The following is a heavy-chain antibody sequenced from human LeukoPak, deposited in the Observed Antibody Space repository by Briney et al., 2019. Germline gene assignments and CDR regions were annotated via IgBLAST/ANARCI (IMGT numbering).Heavy chain of an antibody. D-gene: IGHD1-26*01. Sequence: GSSVKVSCXASGGTFSNYAISWVRQALGQGLEWMGRIIPIFGTANYAQKFQGRVTITTDESTSTAYMELSSLRSEDTAVYYCARDRIVGARPNGAFDIWGQGTMVTVSS. CDR3: ARDRIVGARPNGAFDI. CDR1: GGTFSNYA. J-gene: IGHJ3*02. CDR2: IIPIFGTA. V-gene: IGHV1-69*05.